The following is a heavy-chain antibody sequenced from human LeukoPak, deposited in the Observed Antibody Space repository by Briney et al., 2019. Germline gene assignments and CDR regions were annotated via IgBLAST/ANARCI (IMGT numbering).Heavy chain of an antibody. V-gene: IGHV4-59*08. CDR1: GGSMNSYY. CDR3: ARHVWLQPFDY. D-gene: IGHD3-9*01. CDR2: IYYSGST. Sequence: SETLSLTCSVSGGSMNSYYWSWIRQSPGKGLEWIGYIYYSGSTNYNPSLKSRVTISVDTSKNQFSLKLSSVTAADTAVYYCARHVWLQPFDYWGQGTLVTVSS. J-gene: IGHJ4*02.